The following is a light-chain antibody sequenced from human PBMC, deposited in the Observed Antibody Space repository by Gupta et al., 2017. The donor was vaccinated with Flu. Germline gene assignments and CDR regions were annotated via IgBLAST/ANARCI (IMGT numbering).Light chain of an antibody. CDR2: VTS. Sequence: PASVSASVGDRVTITCRASQNINIYLHWYQQKAGNAPKLLISVTSRLQSGVPSRFSGSGSGTEFTLTISRLQPEDFATYYCQQTSRTPITFGGGTNVEIK. CDR1: QNINIY. J-gene: IGKJ4*01. V-gene: IGKV1-39*01. CDR3: QQTSRTPIT.